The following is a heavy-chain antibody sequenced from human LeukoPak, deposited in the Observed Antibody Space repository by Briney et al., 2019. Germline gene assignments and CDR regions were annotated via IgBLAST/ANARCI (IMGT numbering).Heavy chain of an antibody. CDR2: INPRGGST. CDR1: GYTFTTYH. CDR3: ARKAWELQHVDY. D-gene: IGHD1-26*01. J-gene: IGHJ4*02. V-gene: IGHV1-46*01. Sequence: ASVKVSCKASGYTFTTYHMHWVRQAPGQGLEWMGIINPRGGSTNYAQKLQGRVTMTTDTSTSTAYMELRSLRSDDTAVYYCARKAWELQHVDYWGQGTLVTVSS.